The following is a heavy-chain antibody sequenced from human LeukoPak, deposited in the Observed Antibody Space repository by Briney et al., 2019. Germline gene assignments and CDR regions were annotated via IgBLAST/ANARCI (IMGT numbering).Heavy chain of an antibody. D-gene: IGHD2-21*02. V-gene: IGHV4-59*11. CDR3: ARPDMGDSTGDWFFDL. Sequence: PSETLSLTCTVSYGSIGGHYWSWIRQTPGKGLEWIGNIHYSGGTEYNPSLKRRVAMSVDMSRNQFSLKVYSVIAADTAIYYCARPDMGDSTGDWFFDLWGRGTLITVSS. CDR2: IHYSGGT. CDR1: YGSIGGHY. J-gene: IGHJ2*01.